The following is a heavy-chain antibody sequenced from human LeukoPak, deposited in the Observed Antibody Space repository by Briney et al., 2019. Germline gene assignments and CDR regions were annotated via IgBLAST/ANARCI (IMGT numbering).Heavy chain of an antibody. V-gene: IGHV4-59*12. D-gene: IGHD5-18*01. CDR2: IYYSGST. J-gene: IGHJ4*02. Sequence: SETLSLTCTVSGGSISSYYWSWIRQPPGKGLEWIGYIYYSGSTNYNPSLKSRVTILVDTSKNQFSLKLSSVTAADTAVYYCARGTPRWYSYGRGGYYFDYWGQGTLVTVSS. CDR3: ARGTPRWYSYGRGGYYFDY. CDR1: GGSISSYY.